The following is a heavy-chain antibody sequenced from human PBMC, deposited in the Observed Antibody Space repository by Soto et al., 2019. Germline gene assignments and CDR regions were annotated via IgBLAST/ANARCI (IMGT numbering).Heavy chain of an antibody. CDR3: ARASMVRGIIVNFDY. Sequence: SETLSLTCAVYGGSFSGYYWSWIRQHPGKGLEWIGYIYYSGNTYYNPSLKSRLIISVDRSKNQFSLQLSSVTAADTAVYYCARASMVRGIIVNFDYWGQGALVTVSS. CDR1: GGSFSGYY. D-gene: IGHD3-10*01. J-gene: IGHJ4*02. CDR2: IYYSGNT. V-gene: IGHV4-34*09.